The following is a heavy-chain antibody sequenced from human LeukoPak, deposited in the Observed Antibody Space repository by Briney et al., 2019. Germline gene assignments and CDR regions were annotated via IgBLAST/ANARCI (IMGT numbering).Heavy chain of an antibody. CDR2: TYYRSKRYN. Sequence: SQTLSLTCDISGDSVSSNNGAWNWIRQSPSRGLEWLGRTYYRSKRYNDYAGSLNGRTTISPDTSKNQFSLHLNSVTPEDTAVYYCVRDLGNTGWYTFDYWGQGILVTVSS. CDR3: VRDLGNTGWYTFDY. D-gene: IGHD6-19*01. V-gene: IGHV6-1*01. CDR1: GDSVSSNNGA. J-gene: IGHJ4*02.